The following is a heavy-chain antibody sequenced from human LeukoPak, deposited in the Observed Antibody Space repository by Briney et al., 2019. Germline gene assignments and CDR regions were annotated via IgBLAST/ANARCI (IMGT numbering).Heavy chain of an antibody. D-gene: IGHD2-21*02. Sequence: SQTLSLTCTVSGGSISSGGYYWSWIRQPPGKGLEWIGYIYHSGSTYYNPSLKSRVTISVDRSKNQFSLKLSSVTAADTDVYYCARGDAEYFQHWGQGTLVTVSS. J-gene: IGHJ1*01. CDR2: IYHSGST. V-gene: IGHV4-30-2*01. CDR3: ARGDAEYFQH. CDR1: GGSISSGGYY.